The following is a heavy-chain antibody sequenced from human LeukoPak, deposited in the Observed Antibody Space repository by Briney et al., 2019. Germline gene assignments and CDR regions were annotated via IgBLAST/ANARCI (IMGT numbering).Heavy chain of an antibody. CDR1: GFTFSSYS. CDR3: AELGITMIGGV. CDR2: ISSSSSYI. J-gene: IGHJ6*04. Sequence: GGSLRLSCAASGFTFSSYSMNWVRQAPGEGLEWVSSISSSSSYIYYADSVKGRFNISRDNAKNSLYLQMNSLRAEDTAVYYCAELGITMIGGVWGKGTTVTISS. D-gene: IGHD3-10*02. V-gene: IGHV3-21*01.